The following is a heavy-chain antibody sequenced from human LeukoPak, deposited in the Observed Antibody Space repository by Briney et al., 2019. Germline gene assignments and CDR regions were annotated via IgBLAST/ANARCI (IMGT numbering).Heavy chain of an antibody. D-gene: IGHD3-3*01. CDR1: GGSFSGYY. V-gene: IGHV4-34*01. Sequence: SETLSLTCAVYGGSFSGYYWSWIRQPPGKGLEWIGEINHSGSTNYNPSLKSRVTISVDTSKNQFSLKLSSVTAAVTAVYYCARAYDFWSGYWFDPWGQGTLVTVSS. CDR3: ARAYDFWSGYWFDP. CDR2: INHSGST. J-gene: IGHJ5*02.